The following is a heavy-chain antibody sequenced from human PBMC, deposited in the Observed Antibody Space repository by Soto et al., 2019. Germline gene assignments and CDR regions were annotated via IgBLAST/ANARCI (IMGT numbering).Heavy chain of an antibody. V-gene: IGHV3-33*01. CDR2: IWYDGSNK. CDR3: ARETQYYDILTGYYFGY. Sequence: QVQLVESVGGVVQPGRSLRLSCAASGFTFSSYGMHWVRQAPGKGLEWVAVIWYDGSNKYYADSVKGRFTISRDNSKNTLYLQMNSLRAEDTAVYYCARETQYYDILTGYYFGYWGQGTLVTVSS. D-gene: IGHD3-9*01. CDR1: GFTFSSYG. J-gene: IGHJ4*02.